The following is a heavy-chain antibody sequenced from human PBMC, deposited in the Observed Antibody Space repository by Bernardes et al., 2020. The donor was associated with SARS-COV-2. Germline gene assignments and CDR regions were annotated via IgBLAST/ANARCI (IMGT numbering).Heavy chain of an antibody. CDR3: ARGLYDYVWGSYREYYFDY. J-gene: IGHJ4*02. Sequence: GGSLRLSCAASGFTFSSYSMNWVRQAPGKGLEWVSSISSSSSYIYYADSVKGRFTISRDNAKNSLYLQMNSLRAEDTAVYYCARGLYDYVWGSYREYYFDYWGQGTLVTVSS. V-gene: IGHV3-21*01. CDR2: ISSSSSYI. CDR1: GFTFSSYS. D-gene: IGHD3-16*02.